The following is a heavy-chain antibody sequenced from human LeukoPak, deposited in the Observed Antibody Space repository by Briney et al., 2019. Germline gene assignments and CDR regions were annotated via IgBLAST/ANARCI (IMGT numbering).Heavy chain of an antibody. CDR2: ISSNGGST. CDR3: ARDGYGALRFDC. J-gene: IGHJ4*02. CDR1: GFTFSSYA. V-gene: IGHV3-64*01. Sequence: PGGSLRLSCAASGFTFSSYAMHWVRQAPGKGLEYVSAISSNGGSTYYANSVKGRFTISRDNAKNSLYLQMNSLRVEDTAVYYCARDGYGALRFDCWGQGTLVTVSS. D-gene: IGHD4/OR15-4a*01.